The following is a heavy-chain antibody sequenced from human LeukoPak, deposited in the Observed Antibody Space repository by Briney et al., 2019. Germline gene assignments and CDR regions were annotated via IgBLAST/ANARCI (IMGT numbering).Heavy chain of an antibody. Sequence: GGSLRLSCAASGFTFSSYWMHWVRQAPGKGLVWVSRISTDGSSTNSADSVKGRLTISRDNAKDTLYLQMNSLRAEDTAVYYCVREYSSSSGRAFDIWGQGTMVTVSP. CDR1: GFTFSSYW. D-gene: IGHD6-6*01. V-gene: IGHV3-74*01. CDR3: VREYSSSSGRAFDI. CDR2: ISTDGSST. J-gene: IGHJ3*02.